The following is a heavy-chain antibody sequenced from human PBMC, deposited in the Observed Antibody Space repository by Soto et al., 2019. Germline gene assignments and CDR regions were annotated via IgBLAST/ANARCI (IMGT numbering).Heavy chain of an antibody. CDR1: GFTFSSSA. V-gene: IGHV1-58*01. CDR2: IVVGSGNT. J-gene: IGHJ6*02. CDR3: AAGNEVGAMYWPSYDMDV. D-gene: IGHD1-26*01. Sequence: QMQLVQSGPEVKKPGTSVKVSCETSGFTFSSSAVQWVRQARGQSLEWIGWIVVGSGNTNYAQNFHGKVTITRDMSTTTAYMDRSSRRAEATAVYCCAAGNEVGAMYWPSYDMDVWGQGTTVTVSS.